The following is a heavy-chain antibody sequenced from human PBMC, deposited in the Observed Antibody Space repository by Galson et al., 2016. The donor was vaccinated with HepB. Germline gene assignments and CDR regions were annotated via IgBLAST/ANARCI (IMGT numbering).Heavy chain of an antibody. Sequence: SETLSLTCAVYGGSFRGFYWSWIRQPPGKGLEWIGEINHSGSTNYNPSLKSRVTISLDTSKKQFSLKLSSVTAADTAVYYCARGPRNRQTPKGLRDFWSPYYEEPIFGYWGQGTLVTVSS. D-gene: IGHD3-3*01. CDR2: INHSGST. V-gene: IGHV4-34*01. CDR1: GGSFRGFY. CDR3: ARGPRNRQTPKGLRDFWSPYYEEPIFGY. J-gene: IGHJ4*02.